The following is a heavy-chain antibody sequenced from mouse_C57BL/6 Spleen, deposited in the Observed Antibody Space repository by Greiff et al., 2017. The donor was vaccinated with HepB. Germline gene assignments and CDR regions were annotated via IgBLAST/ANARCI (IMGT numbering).Heavy chain of an antibody. J-gene: IGHJ1*03. D-gene: IGHD1-1*01. CDR1: GFTFSSYA. V-gene: IGHV5-4*03. Sequence: EVKLVESGGGLVKPGGSLKLSCAASGFTFSSYAMSWVRQTPEKRLECVATISDGGSYTYYPDNVKSRFTISRDNAKNNLYLQMSHLKSEDTAMYYCASMDPYYYGSSYDFDVWGTGTTVTVSS. CDR2: ISDGGSYT. CDR3: ASMDPYYYGSSYDFDV.